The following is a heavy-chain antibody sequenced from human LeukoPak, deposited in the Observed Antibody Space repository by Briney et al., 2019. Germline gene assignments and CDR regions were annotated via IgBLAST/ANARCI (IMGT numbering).Heavy chain of an antibody. CDR2: IYYSGST. CDR3: ARSTGGCSGGSCYLVEGYYYYYMDV. CDR1: GGSISSYY. J-gene: IGHJ6*03. Sequence: SETLSLTCTVSGGSISSYYWSWIRQPPGKGLEWIGYIYYSGSTNYNPSLKSRVTISVDTSKNQFSLKLSSVTAADTAVYYCARSTGGCSGGSCYLVEGYYYYYMDVWGKGATVTVSS. V-gene: IGHV4-59*01. D-gene: IGHD2-15*01.